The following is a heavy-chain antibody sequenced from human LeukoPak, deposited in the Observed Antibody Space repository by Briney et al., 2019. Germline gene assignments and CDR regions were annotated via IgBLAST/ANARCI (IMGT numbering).Heavy chain of an antibody. V-gene: IGHV3-48*01. CDR2: ISSSSSTI. CDR1: DFSFSNSW. J-gene: IGHJ4*02. Sequence: PGGSLRLSCAASDFSFSNSWMDWVRQAPGKGLEWVSYISSSSSTIYYADSVKGRFTISRDNAKNSLYLQMNRLRAEDTGVYYCARRGSSGWRTKFDYWGQGTLVTVSS. D-gene: IGHD6-19*01. CDR3: ARRGSSGWRTKFDY.